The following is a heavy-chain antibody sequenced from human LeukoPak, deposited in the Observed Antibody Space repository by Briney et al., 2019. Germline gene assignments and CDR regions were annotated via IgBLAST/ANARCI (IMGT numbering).Heavy chain of an antibody. D-gene: IGHD2-2*01. CDR1: GGSISSSSYY. J-gene: IGHJ4*02. CDR2: IYYSGST. V-gene: IGHV4-39*07. Sequence: SETLSLTCTVSGGSISSSSYYWDWIRQPPGKGLEWIGTIYYSGSTYYNPSLKSRVTISVDTSKNQFSLKLSSVTAADTAVHYCASGNGGGGIVVVPAALGYYFDYWGQGTLVTVSS. CDR3: ASGNGGGGIVVVPAALGYYFDY.